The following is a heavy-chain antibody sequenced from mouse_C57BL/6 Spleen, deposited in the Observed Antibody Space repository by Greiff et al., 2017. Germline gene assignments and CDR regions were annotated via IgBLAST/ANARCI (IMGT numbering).Heavy chain of an antibody. D-gene: IGHD1-1*01. J-gene: IGHJ2*01. V-gene: IGHV1-80*01. Sequence: QVQLQQSGAELVKPGASVKISCKASGYAFSSYWMNWVKQRPGKGLEWIGQIYPGDGDTTYNGKFKGKATLTADKSSSTAYMQLSSLTSEDSAVYFGARDPAITTVVANGKLDYWGQGTTLTVSS. CDR2: IYPGDGDT. CDR3: ARDPAITTVVANGKLDY. CDR1: GYAFSSYW.